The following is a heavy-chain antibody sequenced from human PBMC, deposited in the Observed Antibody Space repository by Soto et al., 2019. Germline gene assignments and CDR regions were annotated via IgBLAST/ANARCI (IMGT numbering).Heavy chain of an antibody. Sequence: SETLSLTCTVSVDSISSGGYCWSWIRQLPGKGLEWIGFIYSRGNTHYNPSLKSRVTISIDTSKNQFSLNLSSVTAADTAVYFCARGLKGELLAFVSWGQGTLVTVSS. V-gene: IGHV4-31*03. J-gene: IGHJ5*01. D-gene: IGHD3-10*01. CDR3: ARGLKGELLAFVS. CDR2: IYSRGNT. CDR1: VDSISSGGYC.